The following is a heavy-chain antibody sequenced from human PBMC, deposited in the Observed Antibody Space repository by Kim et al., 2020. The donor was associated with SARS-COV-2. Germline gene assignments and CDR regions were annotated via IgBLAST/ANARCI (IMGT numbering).Heavy chain of an antibody. J-gene: IGHJ6*02. Sequence: DSGRGRFTISRENSRNTVDFQMNSLRAEDTAVYYCARLGPVTANYYYGMDVWGQGTTVTVSS. CDR3: ARLGPVTANYYYGMDV. V-gene: IGHV3-53*01. D-gene: IGHD2-21*02.